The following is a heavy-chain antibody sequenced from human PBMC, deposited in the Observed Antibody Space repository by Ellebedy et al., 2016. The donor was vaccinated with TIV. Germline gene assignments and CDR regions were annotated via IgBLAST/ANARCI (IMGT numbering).Heavy chain of an antibody. CDR3: AKDVDVGATTGLFDC. V-gene: IGHV1-69*13. D-gene: IGHD1-26*01. Sequence: SVKVSCXASGGTFSSYAISWVRQAPGQGLEWMGGIIPIFGTANYAQKFQGRVTITADESTSTAYMELSSLRAEDTAVYYCAKDVDVGATTGLFDCWGQGALVTVSS. CDR2: IIPIFGTA. J-gene: IGHJ4*02. CDR1: GGTFSSYA.